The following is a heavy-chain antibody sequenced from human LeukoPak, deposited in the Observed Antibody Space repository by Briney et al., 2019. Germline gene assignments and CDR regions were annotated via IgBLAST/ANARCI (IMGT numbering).Heavy chain of an antibody. CDR3: ARRAKKNMSNYYDSSGEFDY. CDR1: GYTFTGYY. V-gene: IGHV1-2*02. Sequence: ASVKVSCKASGYTFTGYYMHWVRQAPGQGLEWMGWINPNSGGTNYAQKFQGRVTMTRDTSISTAYMELSRLRSDDTAVYYCARRAKKNMSNYYDSSGEFDYWGQGTLVTVSS. J-gene: IGHJ4*02. D-gene: IGHD3-22*01. CDR2: INPNSGGT.